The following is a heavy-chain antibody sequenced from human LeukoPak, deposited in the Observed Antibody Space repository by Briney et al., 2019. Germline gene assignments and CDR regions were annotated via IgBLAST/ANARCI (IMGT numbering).Heavy chain of an antibody. J-gene: IGHJ5*02. Sequence: ASVKVSCKASGGTFSSYAISWVRQAPGQGLEWMGGIIPIFGTANYALKFQGRVTITADESTSTAYMELSSLRSEDTAVYYCARDSTQYYYDSSGPGDWFDPWGQGTLVTVSS. V-gene: IGHV1-69*13. CDR2: IIPIFGTA. CDR1: GGTFSSYA. D-gene: IGHD3-22*01. CDR3: ARDSTQYYYDSSGPGDWFDP.